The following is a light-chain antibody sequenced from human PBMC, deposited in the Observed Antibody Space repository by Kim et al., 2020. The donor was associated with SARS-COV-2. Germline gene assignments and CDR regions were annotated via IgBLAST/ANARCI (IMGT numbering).Light chain of an antibody. J-gene: IGKJ2*01. CDR1: QNIIKY. V-gene: IGKV1-39*01. CDR2: AAS. Sequence: DIQMTQSPSSLAASVGDIVTITCRASQNIIKYLNWYQQRPGKAPNLLIYAASILQSGVPSRFSGSGSGTDFALTISSLQPEDFATYYCQQSYSTPYTFGLGTKLEI. CDR3: QQSYSTPYT.